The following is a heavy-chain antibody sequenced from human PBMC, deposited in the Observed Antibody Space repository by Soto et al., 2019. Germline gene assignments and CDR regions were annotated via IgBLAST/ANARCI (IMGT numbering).Heavy chain of an antibody. CDR2: ISPHNFNT. Sequence: QVHLEQSGAEVKKPGDSVKVSCKASGYTFTHFYITWVRQAPGQGLEWMGAISPHNFNTNFAQKFQGRVTLTTDTSTNTAYMELRSLTSDDTAVYYCARHFDVNTALDYYYFDLWGRGALVTVSS. CDR1: GYTFTHFY. CDR3: ARHFDVNTALDYYYFDL. V-gene: IGHV1-18*01. D-gene: IGHD5-18*01. J-gene: IGHJ2*01.